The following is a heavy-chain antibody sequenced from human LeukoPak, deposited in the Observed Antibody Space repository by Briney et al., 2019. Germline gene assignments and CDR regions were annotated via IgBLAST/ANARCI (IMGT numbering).Heavy chain of an antibody. V-gene: IGHV3-7*03. J-gene: IGHJ4*02. CDR1: GFTFSSYW. D-gene: IGHD4-17*01. CDR2: IKQDGSEK. CDR3: AREDYGDYPSFDY. Sequence: GGSLRLSCAASGFTFSSYWMSWVRQALGKGLEWVANIKQDGSEKYYVDSVKGRFTISRDNAKNSLYLQMNSLRAEDTAVYYCAREDYGDYPSFDYWGQGTLVTVSS.